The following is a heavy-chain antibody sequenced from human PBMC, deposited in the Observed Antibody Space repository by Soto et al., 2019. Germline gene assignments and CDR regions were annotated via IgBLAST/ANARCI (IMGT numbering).Heavy chain of an antibody. Sequence: EVQRVESGGGLVQPGRSLRLSCAASGFTFDDYAMHWVRQAPGKGLEWVSGISWNSGSIGYADSVKGRFTISRDNAKNSLYLQMNSLRAEDTALYYCAKDKDFWSGYYTAYFDYWGQGTLVTVSS. CDR1: GFTFDDYA. V-gene: IGHV3-9*01. CDR3: AKDKDFWSGYYTAYFDY. CDR2: ISWNSGSI. J-gene: IGHJ4*02. D-gene: IGHD3-3*01.